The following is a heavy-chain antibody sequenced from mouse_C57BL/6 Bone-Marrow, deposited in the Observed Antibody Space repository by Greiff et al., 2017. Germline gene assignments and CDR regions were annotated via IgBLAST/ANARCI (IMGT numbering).Heavy chain of an antibody. Sequence: VKLVESGPGLVAPSQSLSITCTVSGFSLTSYGVDWVRQSPGKGLEWLGVIWGVGSTNYNSALKSRLSISKDTSKSQVFLKMNSLQTDDTAMYYCASSPRSSSGLFAYWGQGTLVTVAA. V-gene: IGHV2-6*01. CDR3: ASSPRSSSGLFAY. CDR1: GFSLTSYG. CDR2: IWGVGST. D-gene: IGHD3-2*02. J-gene: IGHJ3*01.